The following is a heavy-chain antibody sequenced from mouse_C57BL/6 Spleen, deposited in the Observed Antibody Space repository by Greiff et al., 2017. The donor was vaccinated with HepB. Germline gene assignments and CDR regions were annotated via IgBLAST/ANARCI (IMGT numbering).Heavy chain of an antibody. V-gene: IGHV1-74*01. J-gene: IGHJ2*01. CDR1: GYTFTSYW. Sequence: QVHVKQPGAELVKPGASVKVSCKASGYTFTSYWMHWVKQRPGQGLEWIGRIHPSDSDTNYNQKFKGKATLTVDKSSSTAYMQLSSLTSEDSAVYYCAISSTGPYYFDYWGQGTTLTVSS. CDR2: IHPSDSDT. CDR3: AISSTGPYYFDY. D-gene: IGHD4-1*02.